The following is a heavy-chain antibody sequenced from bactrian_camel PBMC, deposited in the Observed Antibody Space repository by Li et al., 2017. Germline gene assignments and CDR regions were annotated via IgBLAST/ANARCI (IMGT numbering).Heavy chain of an antibody. D-gene: IGHD3*01. CDR2: FDRFAATT. CDR1: DDPTSKYFMDDTYC. Sequence: HVQLVESGGGSVQAGGSMRLSCKVTDDPTSKYFMDDTYCMGWFRQPPGKEREAVARFDRFAATTYADSVNGRFTISKDNAKNSLYLEMNSLKPEDSAMYYCAAVRSAYCYPNYAMDTWGKGTQVTVS. J-gene: IGHJ7*01. V-gene: IGHV3S63*01.